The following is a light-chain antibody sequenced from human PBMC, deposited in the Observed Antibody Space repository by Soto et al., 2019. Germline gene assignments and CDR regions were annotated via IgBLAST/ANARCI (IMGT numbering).Light chain of an antibody. CDR1: SSKIGAGYD. Sequence: QSVLTQPPSVSGAPGQRVTISCTGSSSKIGAGYDVHWYQQLPGTAPKLLISGDTNRPSGVPDRFSGSKSGTSASLAITGLRAEDEADYYWQSFDSSLSGWLFGGGTKLTVL. J-gene: IGLJ3*02. CDR3: QSFDSSLSGWL. CDR2: GDT. V-gene: IGLV1-40*01.